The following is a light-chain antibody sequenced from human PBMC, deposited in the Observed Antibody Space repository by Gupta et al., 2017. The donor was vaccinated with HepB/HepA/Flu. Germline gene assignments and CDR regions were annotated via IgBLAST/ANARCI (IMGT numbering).Light chain of an antibody. CDR2: DVS. CDR1: SSDVGGYNH. Sequence: QSALTQPASVSGSPGQPITISCTGTSSDVGGYNHVSWYQQHPGKAPKLLILDVSNRPSGVSNRFSGSKSGNTASLTISGLQAEDEADYHCSSFTDTGALVIFGGGTKVTVL. J-gene: IGLJ2*01. CDR3: SSFTDTGALVI. V-gene: IGLV2-14*01.